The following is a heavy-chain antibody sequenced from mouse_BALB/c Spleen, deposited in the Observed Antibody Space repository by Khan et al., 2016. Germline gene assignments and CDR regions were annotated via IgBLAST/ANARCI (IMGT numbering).Heavy chain of an antibody. CDR3: ARIYNYGSPYFDY. V-gene: IGHV5-6-3*01. CDR1: GFTFSNYG. D-gene: IGHD1-1*01. CDR2: INSNGGNN. J-gene: IGHJ2*01. Sequence: EVELVESGGGLVQPGGSLKLSCAASGFTFSNYGMSWVRQTPDKRLELVATINSNGGNNYYPDNVKGRFTISRTNSNNTLYLQLSSLKSEDTAMYYFARIYNYGSPYFDYWGQGTTLTVSS.